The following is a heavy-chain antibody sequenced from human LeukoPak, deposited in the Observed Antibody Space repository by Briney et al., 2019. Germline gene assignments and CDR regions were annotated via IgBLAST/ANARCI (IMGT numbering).Heavy chain of an antibody. J-gene: IGHJ5*02. CDR3: ARDYYDSSGYFGWFDP. CDR2: INHSGST. Sequence: PSETLSLTCTVSGYSISSGYYWSWIRQPPGKGLEWIGEINHSGSTNYNPSLKSRVTISVDTSKNQFSLKLSSVTAADTAVYYCARDYYDSSGYFGWFDPWGQGTLVTVSS. CDR1: GYSISSGYY. D-gene: IGHD3-22*01. V-gene: IGHV4-38-2*02.